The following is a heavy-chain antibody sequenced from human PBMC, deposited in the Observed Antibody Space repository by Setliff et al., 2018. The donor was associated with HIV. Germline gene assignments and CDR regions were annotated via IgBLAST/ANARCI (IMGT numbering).Heavy chain of an antibody. D-gene: IGHD2-2*01. J-gene: IGHJ6*02. CDR3: AKVPLFVVVPAALGGMDV. CDR1: GFNFNSYG. V-gene: IGHV3-48*01. CDR2: INREETTE. Sequence: GGSLRLSCAASGFNFNSYGMHWVRQAPGKGLEWISYINREETTEWYADSVKGRFIISRDNAKNSLYLQMSSLRAEDTAVYFCAKVPLFVVVPAALGGMDVWGQGTTVTVSS.